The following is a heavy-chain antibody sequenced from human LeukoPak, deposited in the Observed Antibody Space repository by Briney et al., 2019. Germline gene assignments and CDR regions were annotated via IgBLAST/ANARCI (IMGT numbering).Heavy chain of an antibody. J-gene: IGHJ5*02. Sequence: KTSETLSLTCTVSGGSISSGGYYWSWIRQHPGKGLEWIGYIYYSGSTYYNPSLKSRVTISVDTSKNQFSLKLSSVTAADTAVYYCARGPGLGELSLAWFDPWGQGTLVTVSS. D-gene: IGHD3-16*02. CDR3: ARGPGLGELSLAWFDP. CDR1: GGSISSGGYY. CDR2: IYYSGST. V-gene: IGHV4-31*03.